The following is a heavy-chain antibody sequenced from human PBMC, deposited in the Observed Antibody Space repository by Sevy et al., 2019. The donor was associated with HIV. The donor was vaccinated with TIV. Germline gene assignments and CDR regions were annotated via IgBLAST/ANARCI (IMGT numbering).Heavy chain of an antibody. Sequence: SETLSLTCTVSGGSISSYYWNWIRQPPGKGLEWIGYIYYSGSTNYNPSLKSRVTISVYTSKNQFSLKLSSVTAADTAVYYCARSSEDSSGYYNNFYYYAMDVWSQGTTVTVSS. CDR3: ARSSEDSSGYYNNFYYYAMDV. J-gene: IGHJ6*02. V-gene: IGHV4-59*01. D-gene: IGHD3-22*01. CDR1: GGSISSYY. CDR2: IYYSGST.